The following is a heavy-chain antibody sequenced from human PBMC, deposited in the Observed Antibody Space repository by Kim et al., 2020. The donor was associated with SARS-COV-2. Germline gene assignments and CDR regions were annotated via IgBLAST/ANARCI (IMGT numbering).Heavy chain of an antibody. J-gene: IGHJ6*02. CDR3: ARADSGSYYFGMDV. D-gene: IGHD1-26*01. CDR1: GFTFSTYA. Sequence: GGSLRLSCSASGFTFSTYAFSWVRLAPGKGLEWVSAISGRTTNTYYADPVRGRFTISRDNSRNTLYLQMNSLRAEDTALYYCARADSGSYYFGMDVWGQG. CDR2: ISGRTTNT. V-gene: IGHV3-23*01.